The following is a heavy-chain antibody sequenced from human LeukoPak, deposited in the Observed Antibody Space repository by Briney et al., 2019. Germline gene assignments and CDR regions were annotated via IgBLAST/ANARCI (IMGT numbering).Heavy chain of an antibody. J-gene: IGHJ4*02. V-gene: IGHV4-59*01. CDR3: ASTLGYCSGGSCYPSFDY. CDR2: IYYSGST. CDR1: GGSISSYY. Sequence: KPSETLSLNCTVSGGSISSYYWGWIRQPPRKGLEWIGYIYYSGSTNYNPSLKSRVTISVDTSKNQFSLKLSSVTAADTAVYYCASTLGYCSGGSCYPSFDYWGQGTLVTVSS. D-gene: IGHD2-15*01.